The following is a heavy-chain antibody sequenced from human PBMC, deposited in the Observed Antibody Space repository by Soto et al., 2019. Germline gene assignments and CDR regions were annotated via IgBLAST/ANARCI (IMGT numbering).Heavy chain of an antibody. CDR3: ARDIQAGYSSSWYFSY. CDR1: GCTFTSYA. D-gene: IGHD6-13*01. CDR2: INAGNGNT. V-gene: IGHV1-3*01. Sequence: ASVKVSCKASGCTFTSYAMHWVRQAPGQRLEWMGWINAGNGNTKYSQKFQGRVTITRDTSASTAYMELSSLRSEDTAVYYCARDIQAGYSSSWYFSYWGQGTLVTVSS. J-gene: IGHJ4*02.